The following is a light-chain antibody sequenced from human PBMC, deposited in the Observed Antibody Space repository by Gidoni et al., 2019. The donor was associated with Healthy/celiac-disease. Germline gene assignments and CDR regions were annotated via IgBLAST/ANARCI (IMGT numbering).Light chain of an antibody. CDR3: QQFNSYPLT. V-gene: IGKV1-13*02. CDR2: AAS. Sequence: AIQLTQSPSSLSASVGDRVTITCRASQGISSSLAWYQQKPGKAPKLLIYAASSLESGVPSRFSGSGSGTDFTLTISRLQPEDFATYYCQQFNSYPLTFGPGTKVDIK. CDR1: QGISSS. J-gene: IGKJ3*01.